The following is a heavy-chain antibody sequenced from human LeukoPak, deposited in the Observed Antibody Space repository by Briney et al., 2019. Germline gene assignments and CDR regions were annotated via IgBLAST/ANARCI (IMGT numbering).Heavy chain of an antibody. CDR3: AKDRGLLSWFGELLHFFDH. V-gene: IGHV3-23*01. CDR2: ISSSDGTT. J-gene: IGHJ4*02. CDR1: GFTFSSYD. D-gene: IGHD3-10*01. Sequence: PGGSLRLSCAASGFTFSSYDMSWVRQAPGKGLEWVSAISSSDGTTYHADPVKGRFTNSRDTSKNTLCLQMNSLRAEDTAVYYCAKDRGLLSWFGELLHFFDHWGQGTLVTVSS.